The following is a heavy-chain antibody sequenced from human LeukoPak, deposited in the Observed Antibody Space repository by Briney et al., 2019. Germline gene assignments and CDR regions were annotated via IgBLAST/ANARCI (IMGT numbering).Heavy chain of an antibody. V-gene: IGHV7-4-1*02. CDR3: ARFLPMAYCGGDCYNYYYYYYMDV. D-gene: IGHD2-21*02. CDR1: GYTFTSYA. Sequence: ASVKVSCKASGYTFTSYAMNWVRQAPGQGLEWMGWINTNTGNPTYAQGFTGRFVFSLDTSVSTAYLQISSLKAEDTAVYYCARFLPMAYCGGDCYNYYYYYYMDVWGKGTTVTVSS. CDR2: INTNTGNP. J-gene: IGHJ6*03.